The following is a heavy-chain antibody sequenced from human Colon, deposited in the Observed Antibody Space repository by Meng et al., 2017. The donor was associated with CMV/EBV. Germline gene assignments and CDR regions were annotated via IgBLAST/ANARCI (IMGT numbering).Heavy chain of an antibody. CDR1: LSTSGVG. V-gene: IGHV2-5*01. CDR2: IYWNDDK. Sequence: LSTSGVGVGWIRQPPGKALEWLALIYWNDDKRYSPSLKSRLTITKDTSKNQVVLTMTNMDPVDTATYYCAHRVPGAFYDSSGYHYGYWGQGTLVTVSS. D-gene: IGHD3-22*01. J-gene: IGHJ4*02. CDR3: AHRVPGAFYDSSGYHYGY.